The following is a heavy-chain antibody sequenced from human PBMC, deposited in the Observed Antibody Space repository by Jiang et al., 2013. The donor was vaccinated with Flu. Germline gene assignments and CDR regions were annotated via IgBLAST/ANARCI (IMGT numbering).Heavy chain of an antibody. Sequence: GLEWMGIIYPGDSDTRYSPSFQGQVTTSADKSISTAYLQWSSLKASDTAMYYCARPRWGAVAPLGDAFDIWGQGTMVTVSS. D-gene: IGHD3-16*01. V-gene: IGHV5-51*01. CDR3: ARPRWGAVAPLGDAFDI. J-gene: IGHJ3*02. CDR2: IYPGDSDT.